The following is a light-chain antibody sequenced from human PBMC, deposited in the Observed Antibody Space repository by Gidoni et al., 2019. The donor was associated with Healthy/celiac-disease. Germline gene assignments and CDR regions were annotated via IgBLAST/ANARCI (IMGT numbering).Light chain of an antibody. J-gene: IGLJ1*01. CDR3: QSYDSSLSAHYV. CDR1: SSNIGAGYD. Sequence: QSVLTQPPSVSGAPGPRVTISCTGSSSNIGAGYDVHWYQQLPGPATKLLIYDNSNRPSGVPDRFSGSKSGTSASLAITGLQAEDEAEYDCQSYDSSLSAHYVFGTGTKVTVL. V-gene: IGLV1-40*01. CDR2: DNS.